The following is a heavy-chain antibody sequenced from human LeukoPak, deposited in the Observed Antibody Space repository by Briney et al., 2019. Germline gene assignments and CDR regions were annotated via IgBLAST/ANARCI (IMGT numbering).Heavy chain of an antibody. J-gene: IGHJ4*02. CDR3: AKTPKNSSGYYGPYYFDY. Sequence: SETLSLTCTVSGGSISSGSYYWSWIRQPAGKGLEWIGRIYTSGSTNYNPSLKSRVTISVDTSKNQFSLKLSSVTAADTAVYYCAKTPKNSSGYYGPYYFDYWGQGTLVTVSS. D-gene: IGHD3-22*01. CDR1: GGSISSGSYY. V-gene: IGHV4-61*02. CDR2: IYTSGST.